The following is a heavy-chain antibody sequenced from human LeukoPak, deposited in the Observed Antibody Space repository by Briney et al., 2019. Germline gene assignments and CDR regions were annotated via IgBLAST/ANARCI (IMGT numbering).Heavy chain of an antibody. V-gene: IGHV3-53*01. CDR2: IYNANGDT. J-gene: IGHJ4*02. CDR3: SAAPAWDLLYYN. Sequence: GDSLRLSCAASGLSLSSDYISWVRQAPGKGLEWVSFIYNANGDTYYSDSVKGRFTISRDNSKNTPYLQMDNLRAEDTAVYYCSAAPAWDLLYYNWGQGTLVTVSS. CDR1: GLSLSSDY. D-gene: IGHD1-26*01.